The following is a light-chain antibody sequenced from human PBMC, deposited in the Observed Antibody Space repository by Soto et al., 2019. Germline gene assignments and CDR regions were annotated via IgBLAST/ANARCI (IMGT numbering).Light chain of an antibody. CDR2: TTN. CDR1: SSNIGNNT. V-gene: IGLV1-44*01. Sequence: QSVLTQPPSASVTPGQRVSISCSGSSSNIGNNTVNWYQQFPETAPRLLIYTTNQRPSGVPDRFSGSKSGTSASLAISGLQSEDEADYYCAALDDSLNGPVFGGGTKLTVL. J-gene: IGLJ3*02. CDR3: AALDDSLNGPV.